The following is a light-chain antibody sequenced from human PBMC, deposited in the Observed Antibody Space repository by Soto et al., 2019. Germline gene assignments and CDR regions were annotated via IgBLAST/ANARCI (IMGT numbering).Light chain of an antibody. J-gene: IGKJ4*01. Sequence: DIQMTQSPSSVSASVGDRVTITCRASQGINNWLAWYQQKQGKAPEILLYAVSYLQSGVPSRFSGSGSETDFTLTISSLQPEDFATYYCNHSSAFPLTFGGGTKVEIK. V-gene: IGKV1-12*01. CDR3: NHSSAFPLT. CDR2: AVS. CDR1: QGINNW.